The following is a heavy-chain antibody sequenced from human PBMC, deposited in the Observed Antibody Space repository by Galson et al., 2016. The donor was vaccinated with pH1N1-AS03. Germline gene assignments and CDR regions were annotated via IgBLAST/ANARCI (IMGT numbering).Heavy chain of an antibody. CDR2: IKQDGSEK. Sequence: SLRLSCAASGFTFSGYWMSWVRQAPGKGLEWVAHIKQDGSEKYYVDSVKGRLTISRDNAKNSLYLQMNSLRAEDTAVYYCARVPYSYGMDVWGQGTTVTVS. CDR1: GFTFSGYW. J-gene: IGHJ6*02. V-gene: IGHV3-7*01. CDR3: ARVPYSYGMDV.